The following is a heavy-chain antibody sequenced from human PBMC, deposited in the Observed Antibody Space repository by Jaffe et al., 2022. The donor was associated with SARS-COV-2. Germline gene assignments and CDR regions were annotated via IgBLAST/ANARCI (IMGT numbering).Heavy chain of an antibody. CDR1: GGSVSSGSSF. Sequence: QVQLQESGPGLVKPSEPLSLTCTVSGGSVSSGSSFWTWIRQPPGKGLEWIGYIFYSGSTNYNPSLKSRVTISVDTSKNQFSLKLNSVTAADAAVYFCARGGDASKWYYYDNWGQGALVTVSS. V-gene: IGHV4-61*01. CDR2: IFYSGST. J-gene: IGHJ4*02. CDR3: ARGGDASKWYYYDN. D-gene: IGHD2-15*01.